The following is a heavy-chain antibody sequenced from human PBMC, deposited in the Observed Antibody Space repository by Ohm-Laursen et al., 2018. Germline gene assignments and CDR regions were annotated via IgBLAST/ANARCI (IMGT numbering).Heavy chain of an antibody. Sequence: SLRLSCAASGFIFRNFGMHWVRQAPGKGLEWVAVIWYDGSNKYYADSVKGRFTISRDNSKNTLYLQMNSLRAEDTAVYYCARASSSIAVAGLDYWGQGTLVTVSS. V-gene: IGHV3-33*01. D-gene: IGHD6-19*01. CDR1: GFIFRNFG. J-gene: IGHJ4*02. CDR3: ARASSSIAVAGLDY. CDR2: IWYDGSNK.